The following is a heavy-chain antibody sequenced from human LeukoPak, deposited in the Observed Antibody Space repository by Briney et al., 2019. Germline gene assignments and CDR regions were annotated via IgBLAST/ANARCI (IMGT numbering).Heavy chain of an antibody. CDR2: IYHSGSI. V-gene: IGHV4-38-2*02. J-gene: IGHJ4*02. Sequence: PSETLSLTCTVSGYSISSGYYWGWIRQPPGKGLEWIGSIYHSGSIYYNPSLKSRVTISVDTSKNQFSLKLSSVTAADTAVYYCARGGGSQLVPPTDYWGQGTLVTVSS. CDR3: ARGGGSQLVPPTDY. D-gene: IGHD6-13*01. CDR1: GYSISSGYY.